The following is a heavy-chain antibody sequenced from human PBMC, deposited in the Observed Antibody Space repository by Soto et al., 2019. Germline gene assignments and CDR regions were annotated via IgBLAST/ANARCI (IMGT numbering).Heavy chain of an antibody. J-gene: IGHJ4*02. CDR1: GFTFSNAW. CDR3: TTDKGKWFGELLSLDYFDY. D-gene: IGHD3-10*01. Sequence: PEGSLRLTCAASGFTFSNAWMSWVRQAPGKGLEWVGRIKSKTDGGTTDYAAPVKGRFTISRDDSKNTLYLQMNSLKTEDTAVYYCTTDKGKWFGELLSLDYFDYWGQGT. CDR2: IKSKTDGGTT. V-gene: IGHV3-15*01.